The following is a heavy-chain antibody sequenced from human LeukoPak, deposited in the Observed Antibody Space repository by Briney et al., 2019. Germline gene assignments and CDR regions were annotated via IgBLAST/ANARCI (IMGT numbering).Heavy chain of an antibody. CDR1: GFTFSSYA. CDR2: ISGSGGST. J-gene: IGHJ6*02. D-gene: IGHD5-12*01. V-gene: IGHV3-23*01. CDR3: ARDSGSSGYEAFGYYYYGMDV. Sequence: GGSLRLSCAASGFTFSSYAMSWVRQAPGKGLEWVSAISGSGGSTYYADSVKGRFTISRDNSKNTLYLQIKSLRAEDTAVYYCARDSGSSGYEAFGYYYYGMDVWGQGTTVTVSS.